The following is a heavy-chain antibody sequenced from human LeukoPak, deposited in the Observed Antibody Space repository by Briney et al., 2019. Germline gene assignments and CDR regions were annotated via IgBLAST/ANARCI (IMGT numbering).Heavy chain of an antibody. CDR1: GFTFSTYE. V-gene: IGHV3-48*03. CDR3: ARDHWGVIITTYFDY. D-gene: IGHD3-10*01. Sequence: GGSLRLSCAASGFTFSTYEMTWVRQAPGKGLEWISYISSSGDTTYYADSVKGRFTISRDNSKNTLYLQMNSLRAEDTAVYYCARDHWGVIITTYFDYWGQGTLVTVSS. CDR2: ISSSGDTT. J-gene: IGHJ4*02.